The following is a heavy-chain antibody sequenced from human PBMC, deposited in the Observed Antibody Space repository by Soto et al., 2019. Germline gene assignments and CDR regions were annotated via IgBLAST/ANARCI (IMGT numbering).Heavy chain of an antibody. CDR2: ISGSGSTT. D-gene: IGHD3-22*01. J-gene: IGHJ3*01. CDR3: AKDRLMLTMVVVGAFDF. Sequence: LRLSCAASGFSFNNHAMTWVRQAPGKGLEWVSGISGSGSTTHYADSVKGRFTISRDNSKDTLYLQMNSLRADDTAVYFCAKDRLMLTMVVVGAFDFWGLGTMVTVSS. V-gene: IGHV3-23*01. CDR1: GFSFNNHA.